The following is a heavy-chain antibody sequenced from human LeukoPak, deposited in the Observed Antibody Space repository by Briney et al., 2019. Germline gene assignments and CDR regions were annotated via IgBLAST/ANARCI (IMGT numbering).Heavy chain of an antibody. CDR2: INHSGST. J-gene: IGHJ4*02. D-gene: IGHD3-22*01. CDR1: GGSFSGYY. V-gene: IGHV4-34*01. Sequence: PSETLSLTCAVYGGSFSGYYWSWIRQPPGKGLEWIGEINHSGSTNYNPSLKSRVTISVDTSKNQFSLKLSSLTAADTAVYYCAGYYYDSSGYCTFEYWGQGTLVTVSS. CDR3: AGYYYDSSGYCTFEY.